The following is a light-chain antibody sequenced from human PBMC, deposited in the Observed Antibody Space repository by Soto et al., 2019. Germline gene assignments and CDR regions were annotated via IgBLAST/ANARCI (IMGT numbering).Light chain of an antibody. V-gene: IGKV3-20*01. J-gene: IGKJ5*01. CDR1: QSVSTNY. Sequence: EIVLTQSPGTLSLSPGEGATLSCRASQSVSTNYLAWYQQNPGQSPRLLMYGVSSRATGIPDRFTGSGSGADFTLTISRLEPEDFAVYYCQVYGPSPPITFGQGTRLEIK. CDR2: GVS. CDR3: QVYGPSPPIT.